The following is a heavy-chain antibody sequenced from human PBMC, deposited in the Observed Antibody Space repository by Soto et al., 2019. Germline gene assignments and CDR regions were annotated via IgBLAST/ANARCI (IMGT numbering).Heavy chain of an antibody. J-gene: IGHJ5*02. CDR1: GYTFTGYY. V-gene: IGHV1-2*04. D-gene: IGHD2-2*01. Sequence: ASVKVSCKASGYTFTGYYMHWVRQAPGQGLEWMGWINPNSGGTNYAQKFQGWVTMTRDTSISTAYMELSRLRSDDTAVYYCATQYCSSTSCDNWFDPRGQGTLVTVSS. CDR3: ATQYCSSTSCDNWFDP. CDR2: INPNSGGT.